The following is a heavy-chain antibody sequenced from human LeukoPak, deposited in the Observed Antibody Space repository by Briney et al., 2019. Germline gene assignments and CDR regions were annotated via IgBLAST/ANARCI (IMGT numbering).Heavy chain of an antibody. Sequence: GGSLRLSCAASGFTFSSYGMHWVRQAPGKGLEWVAFIRYNGSNKYYADSVKGRFTISRDNAKNSLYLQMNSLRAEDTALYYCARTNSFSYVHYYYYMDVWGKGTTVTVSS. J-gene: IGHJ6*03. CDR1: GFTFSSYG. CDR2: IRYNGSNK. D-gene: IGHD3-16*01. V-gene: IGHV3-33*08. CDR3: ARTNSFSYVHYYYYMDV.